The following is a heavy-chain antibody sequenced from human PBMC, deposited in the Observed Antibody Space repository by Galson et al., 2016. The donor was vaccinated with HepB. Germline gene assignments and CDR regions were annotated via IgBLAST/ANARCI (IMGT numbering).Heavy chain of an antibody. J-gene: IGHJ6*02. Sequence: SLRLSCAASGFTFGRFAMSWVRQAPGKGLEWVASLSGSGDNTYYADSVKGRFTISRDNSKNTQYLQMNSVRAEDTAVYYCAKQALIVSGRHTDVWGQGTTVTVSS. CDR1: GFTFGRFA. CDR3: AKQALIVSGRHTDV. D-gene: IGHD3-16*02. CDR2: LSGSGDNT. V-gene: IGHV3-23*01.